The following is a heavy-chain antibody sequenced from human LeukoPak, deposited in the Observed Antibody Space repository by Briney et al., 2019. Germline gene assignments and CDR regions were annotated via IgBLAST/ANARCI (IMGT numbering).Heavy chain of an antibody. Sequence: SETLSLTCAVYGGSFSGYYWSWIRQPPGKGREWIGEINHSGSTNYNPSLKSRVTISVDTSKNQFSLRLSSVTAADTAVYYCAREGSRDFWSGPVYYFDYWGQGTLVTVSS. CDR1: GGSFSGYY. CDR2: INHSGST. V-gene: IGHV4-34*01. J-gene: IGHJ4*02. CDR3: AREGSRDFWSGPVYYFDY. D-gene: IGHD3-3*01.